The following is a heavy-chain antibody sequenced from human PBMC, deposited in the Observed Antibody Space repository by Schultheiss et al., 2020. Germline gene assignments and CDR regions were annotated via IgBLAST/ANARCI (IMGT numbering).Heavy chain of an antibody. CDR1: GFTFSSYS. CDR3: ASQRGEYCSGGSCYHPHDD. D-gene: IGHD2-15*01. J-gene: IGHJ4*02. V-gene: IGHV3-21*01. Sequence: GGSLRLSCAASGFTFSSYSMNWVRQAPGKGLEWVSSISSSSSYIYYADSVKGRFTISRDNAKNSLYLQMNSLRAEDTAVYYCASQRGEYCSGGSCYHPHDDWGQGTLVTVA. CDR2: ISSSSSYI.